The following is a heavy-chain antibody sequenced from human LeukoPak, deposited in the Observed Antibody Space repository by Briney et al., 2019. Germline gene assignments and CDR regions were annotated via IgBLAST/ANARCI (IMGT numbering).Heavy chain of an antibody. D-gene: IGHD3-22*01. CDR2: INPSGGST. CDR1: GYTFINYY. Sequence: ASVKVSCKASGYTFINYYVHWVRQAPGQGLQWLGMINPSGGSTVYAQMLQGRLTMTTDMSTRTVYMELNSLTSEDTAVYYCARGRTTQSYASSGFYPRDYWGQGTLVTVPS. V-gene: IGHV1-46*01. J-gene: IGHJ4*02. CDR3: ARGRTTQSYASSGFYPRDY.